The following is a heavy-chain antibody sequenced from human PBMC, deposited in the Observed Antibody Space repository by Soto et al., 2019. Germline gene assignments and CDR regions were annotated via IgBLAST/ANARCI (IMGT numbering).Heavy chain of an antibody. Sequence: PSETLSLTCTVSGGSISSSSYYWGWIRQPPGKGLEWIGSIYYSGSTYYNPSLKSRVTISVDTSKNQFSLKLSSVTAADTAVYYCARLDSPYYYSMDVWGQGTTVTVSS. J-gene: IGHJ6*02. CDR1: GGSISSSSYY. V-gene: IGHV4-39*01. CDR2: IYYSGST. CDR3: ARLDSPYYYSMDV.